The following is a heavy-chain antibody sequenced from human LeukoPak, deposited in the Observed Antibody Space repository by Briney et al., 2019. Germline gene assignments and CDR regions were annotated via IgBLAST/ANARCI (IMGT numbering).Heavy chain of an antibody. CDR2: IYPGDSDT. V-gene: IGHV5-51*01. CDR3: ARTVVVVAANDAFDI. CDR1: GSRFTSYW. J-gene: IGHJ3*02. Sequence: GEALKISWKGSGSRFTSYWIGWGRQMPGKGLEGRGSIYPGDSDTRYSPSLEGQVTISADKSISTASLQWSSLTASDTAMYYCARTVVVVAANDAFDIWGQGTMVTVSS. D-gene: IGHD2-15*01.